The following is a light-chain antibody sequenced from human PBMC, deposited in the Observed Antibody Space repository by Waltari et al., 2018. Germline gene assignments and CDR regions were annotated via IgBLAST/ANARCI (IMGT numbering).Light chain of an antibody. CDR1: ALPKQH. CDR3: QSADSSGTNVV. Sequence: SYELTHPPSVSVSPGQTARITCPGDALPKQHAYWYQQKPGQAPVLVIYKDSERPSGIPERFSGSSSGTTVTLTISGVQAEDEADYYCQSADSSGTNVVFGGGTKLTVL. J-gene: IGLJ2*01. V-gene: IGLV3-25*03. CDR2: KDS.